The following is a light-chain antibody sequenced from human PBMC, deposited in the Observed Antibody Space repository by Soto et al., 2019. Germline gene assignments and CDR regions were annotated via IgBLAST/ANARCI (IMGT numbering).Light chain of an antibody. CDR2: RNN. J-gene: IGLJ1*01. CDR1: SSNIGSNY. Sequence: QSVLTQPPSASWTPGQRVTISCSGSSSNIGSNYVYWYQQLPGTAPKLLIYRNNQRPSGVPDRFSGSKSGTSASLAISGLRSEDEADYYCAAWDDSLSEVFGTGTKVTVL. V-gene: IGLV1-47*01. CDR3: AAWDDSLSEV.